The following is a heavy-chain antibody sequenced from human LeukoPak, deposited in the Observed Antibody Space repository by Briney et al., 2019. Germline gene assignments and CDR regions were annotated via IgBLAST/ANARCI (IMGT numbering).Heavy chain of an antibody. CDR2: INQGGKKR. D-gene: IGHD1-1*01. V-gene: IGHV3-7*03. CDR1: GFIFCDYC. CDR3: TRELEATAT. J-gene: IGHJ5*02. Sequence: GGSLRLSCVGSGFIFCDYCMRWVRQAPEKGLEWVANINQGGKKRKYVVSMKGRFIISRDDAKNSLYLQMNGLTAEDTAMYYCTRELEATATWGQGTQVSVSS.